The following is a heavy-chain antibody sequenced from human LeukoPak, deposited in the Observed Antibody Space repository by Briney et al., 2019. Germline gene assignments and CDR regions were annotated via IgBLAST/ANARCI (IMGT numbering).Heavy chain of an antibody. V-gene: IGHV4-34*01. J-gene: IGHJ4*02. CDR2: INHSGST. CDR3: ARGGVTPYFDY. CDR1: GGSFSGYY. D-gene: IGHD2-21*02. Sequence: SETLSLTCAVYGGSFSGYYWSWIRQPPGKGLEWIGEINHSGSTNYNPSLKSRVTISVDTYKNQFSLKLSSVTAADTAVYYCARGGVTPYFDYWGQGTLVTVSS.